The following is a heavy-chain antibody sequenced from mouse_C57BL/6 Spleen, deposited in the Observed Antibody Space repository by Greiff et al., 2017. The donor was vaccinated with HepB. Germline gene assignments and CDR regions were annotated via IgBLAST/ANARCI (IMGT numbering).Heavy chain of an antibody. CDR3: AKDDCENYFDY. CDR1: GYAFSSSW. CDR2: IYPGDGDT. V-gene: IGHV1-82*01. J-gene: IGHJ2*01. D-gene: IGHD2-4*01. Sequence: VKLVESGPELVKPGASVKISCKASGYAFSSSWMNWVKQRPGKGLEWIGRIYPGDGDTNYNGKFKSKATLTADNSSNTAYMQLCSLTSEDSAVYFCAKDDCENYFDYWGQGTTLTVSS.